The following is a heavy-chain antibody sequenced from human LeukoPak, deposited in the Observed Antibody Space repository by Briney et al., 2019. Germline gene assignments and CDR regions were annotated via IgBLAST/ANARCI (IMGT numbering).Heavy chain of an antibody. CDR3: ATDGYDAFDI. J-gene: IGHJ3*02. CDR2: IRYDGSNK. Sequence: PGGSLRLSCAASGFTFSSYGMHWVRQAPGKGLEWVAFIRYDGSNKYYADSVKGRFTISRDNAKSTLYLQMNSLRAEDTAVYYCATDGYDAFDIWGQGTMVTVSS. V-gene: IGHV3-30*02. CDR1: GFTFSSYG. D-gene: IGHD5-12*01.